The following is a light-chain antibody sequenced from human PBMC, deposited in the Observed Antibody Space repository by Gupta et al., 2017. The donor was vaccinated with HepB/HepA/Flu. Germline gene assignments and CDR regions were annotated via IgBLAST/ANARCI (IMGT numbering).Light chain of an antibody. CDR3: QQYGTIPPT. J-gene: IGKJ3*01. CDR1: QSVTSNY. Sequence: EIVLTQSPGTLSLSPGETATLSCRASQSVTSNYLAWYQHKAGQAPRLLIYGASTRATGIPDRFSGSGSGTDFTLTISRVEPEDVAAYYCQQYGTIPPTFGPGTRVEIE. V-gene: IGKV3-20*01. CDR2: GAS.